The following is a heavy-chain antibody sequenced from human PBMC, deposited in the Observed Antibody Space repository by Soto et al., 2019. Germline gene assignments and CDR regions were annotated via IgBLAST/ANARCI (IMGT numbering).Heavy chain of an antibody. CDR3: ARDLCKDDSVTGCFDP. V-gene: IGHV3-21*01. CDR1: GFTFSSYS. D-gene: IGHD3-22*01. J-gene: IGHJ5*02. CDR2: ISSSSSYI. Sequence: EVQLVESGGGLVKPGGSLRLSCAASGFTFSSYSMNWVRQAPGKGLEWVSSISSSSSYIYYADSVKGRFTISRDNAKNSLYLQMNSVRAEATAVYYGARDLCKDDSVTGCFDPWGQGTLVTVSS.